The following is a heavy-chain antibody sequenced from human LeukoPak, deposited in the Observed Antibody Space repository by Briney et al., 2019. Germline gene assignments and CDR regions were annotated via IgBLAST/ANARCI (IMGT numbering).Heavy chain of an antibody. V-gene: IGHV3-74*01. D-gene: IGHD3-22*01. CDR3: ARGGRGSAAVVAPRSFDI. Sequence: GGSLRLSCTAFGFSFSGHWMHWARQLPGKGLVWVSRISPTGSTTSYADSVKGRFIISRDISKNTLYLQMNSLRAEDSALYYCARGGRGSAAVVAPRSFDIWGQGTMVTVSS. CDR2: ISPTGSTT. J-gene: IGHJ3*02. CDR1: GFSFSGHW.